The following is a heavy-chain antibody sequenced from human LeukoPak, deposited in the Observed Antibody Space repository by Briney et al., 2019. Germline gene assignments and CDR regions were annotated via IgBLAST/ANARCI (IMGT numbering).Heavy chain of an antibody. D-gene: IGHD2-15*01. CDR1: GFNFSSYT. J-gene: IGHJ4*02. V-gene: IGHV3-21*01. CDR3: ARDGALVVHPAYYFDY. Sequence: GGSLRLSCAASGFNFSSYTMNWVRQASGKGLEWVSSISVSSNYIYYADSMKGRFTISRDNAKNSLYLQMNSLRAEDTAVYYCARDGALVVHPAYYFDYWGQGTLVTVSS. CDR2: ISVSSNYI.